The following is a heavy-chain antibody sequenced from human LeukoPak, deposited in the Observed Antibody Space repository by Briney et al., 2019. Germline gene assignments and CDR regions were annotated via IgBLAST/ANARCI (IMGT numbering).Heavy chain of an antibody. CDR2: IYTSGST. Sequence: SETLSLTCTVSGGSISSYYWSWIRQPAGKGLEWIGRIYTSGSTNYNPSLKSRVTMSVDTSKNQFSLKLSSVTAADTAVYYCARDHPNRYYYDSSGAPPDAFDIWGQGTMVTVSS. V-gene: IGHV4-4*07. J-gene: IGHJ3*02. CDR3: ARDHPNRYYYDSSGAPPDAFDI. D-gene: IGHD3-22*01. CDR1: GGSISSYY.